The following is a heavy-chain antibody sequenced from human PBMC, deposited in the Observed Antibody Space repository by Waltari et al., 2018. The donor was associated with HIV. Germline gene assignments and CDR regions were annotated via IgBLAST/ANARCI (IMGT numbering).Heavy chain of an antibody. V-gene: IGHV3-7*01. D-gene: IGHD3-10*01. CDR2: NNQEESKK. CDR3: ARTGGSYGRAPNWLGP. Sequence: EVQLVESGGDLVRTGASLRLSCEASGFAFNTYWMTWGRHVPGKGREWVAHNNQEESKKHYLDAVKGGLTISRDNARNSLYLHMNGLRVEDTGVYYCARTGGSYGRAPNWLGPWGKGTLVTVSS. CDR1: GFAFNTYW. J-gene: IGHJ5*02.